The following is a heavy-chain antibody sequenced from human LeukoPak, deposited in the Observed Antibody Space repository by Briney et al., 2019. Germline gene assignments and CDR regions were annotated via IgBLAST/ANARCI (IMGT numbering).Heavy chain of an antibody. CDR3: AKAHQLPLDAFDI. CDR1: GFTFSSYA. CDR2: ISGSGGST. V-gene: IGHV3-23*01. D-gene: IGHD2-2*01. Sequence: PGGSLRLSCAASGFTFSSYAMSWVRQAPGKGLEWVSGISGSGGSTYYADSVKGRFTISRDTSKNTLYLQMNSLRAEDTAVYYCAKAHQLPLDAFDIWGQGTMVTVSS. J-gene: IGHJ3*02.